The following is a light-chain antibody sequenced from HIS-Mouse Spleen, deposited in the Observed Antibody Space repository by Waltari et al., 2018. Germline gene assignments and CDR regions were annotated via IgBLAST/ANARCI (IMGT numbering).Light chain of an antibody. CDR3: QSYDSSLSGSV. J-gene: IGLJ2*01. Sequence: QSVLTQPPSVSGAPGQRVTISCTGSSSNIGAGYAVHWYQQLPGTVPKLLIYGNSNRASGVPDRFSGSKSSDSASLAITGLQAEDEADYYCQSYDSSLSGSVFGGGTKLTVL. V-gene: IGLV1-40*01. CDR2: GNS. CDR1: SSNIGAGYA.